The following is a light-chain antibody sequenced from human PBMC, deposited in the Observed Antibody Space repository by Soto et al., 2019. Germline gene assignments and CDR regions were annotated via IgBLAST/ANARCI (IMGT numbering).Light chain of an antibody. J-gene: IGKJ2*01. V-gene: IGKV3-11*01. CDR1: QSVTKF. CDR3: QQLRNRPPRT. CDR2: DAS. Sequence: ELVLTQSPATLSLSPGDRATLSCRASQSVTKFLAWYQQKPGQAPRLLISDASKRATGIPARFSGSGFGTDFTLTISSLELYDFAFYYCQQLRNRPPRTFGQGTKVET.